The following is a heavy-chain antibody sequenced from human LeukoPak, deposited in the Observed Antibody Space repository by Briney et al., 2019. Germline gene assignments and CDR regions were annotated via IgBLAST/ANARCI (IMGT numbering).Heavy chain of an antibody. J-gene: IGHJ4*02. CDR1: GGSISSYY. CDR3: ASNVLWGDNDY. V-gene: IGHV4-59*08. D-gene: IGHD3-10*01. CDR2: IYYSGST. Sequence: PSETLPLTCTVSGGSISSYYWSWIRQPPGKGLEWIGYIYYSGSTNYNPSLKSRVTISVDTSKNQFSLKLSSVTAADTAVYYCASNVLWGDNDYWGQGTLVTVSS.